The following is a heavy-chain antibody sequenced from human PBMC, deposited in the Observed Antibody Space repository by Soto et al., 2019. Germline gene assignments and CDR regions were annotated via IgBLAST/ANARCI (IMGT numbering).Heavy chain of an antibody. CDR3: AHYYDFWSGYQLYNWFDP. V-gene: IGHV2-5*01. J-gene: IGHJ5*02. D-gene: IGHD3-3*01. CDR2: IYWNDDK. CDR1: GFSLSTSGVG. Sequence: QITLKESGPTLVKPTQTLTLTCTFSGFSLSTSGVGVGWIRQPPGKALEWLTLIYWNDDKRYSPSLKSRLTITKDTSKNQVVLTMTNMDPVDTATYYCAHYYDFWSGYQLYNWFDPWGQGTLVTVSS.